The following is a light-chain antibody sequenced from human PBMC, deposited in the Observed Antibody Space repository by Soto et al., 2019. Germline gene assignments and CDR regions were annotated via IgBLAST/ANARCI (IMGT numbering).Light chain of an antibody. V-gene: IGKV1-9*01. CDR1: QDINKF. J-gene: IGKJ4*01. Sequence: IQLTQSPSPLSASVGDRVTITCRASQDINKFLAWFQQNPGKAPKLLVYSASTLQSAVPSRFSGSGSGTDFALTISSLQPEDFATYYCLQNNSYPRTFGGGTKVEI. CDR2: SAS. CDR3: LQNNSYPRT.